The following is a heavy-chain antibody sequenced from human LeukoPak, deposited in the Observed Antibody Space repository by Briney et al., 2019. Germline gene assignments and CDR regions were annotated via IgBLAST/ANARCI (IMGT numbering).Heavy chain of an antibody. J-gene: IGHJ4*02. CDR1: GGSISSYY. D-gene: IGHD1-26*01. CDR2: IYTSGST. V-gene: IGHV4-4*07. Sequence: PAETLSLTCTVSGGSISSYYWSWIRQPAGKGLEWIGRIYTSGSTNYNASLKSRVSMSVDTSKNQFSLKLSSVTAADTAVFYCARENSGSYREFDYWGQGTLVTVSS. CDR3: ARENSGSYREFDY.